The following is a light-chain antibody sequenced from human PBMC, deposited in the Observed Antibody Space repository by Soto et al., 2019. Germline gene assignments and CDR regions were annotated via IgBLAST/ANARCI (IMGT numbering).Light chain of an antibody. V-gene: IGLV1-51*01. CDR1: SSNIGNNY. J-gene: IGLJ2*01. Sequence: QAVVTQPPSVSAAPGQKVTISCSGSSSNIGNNYVSWYQQLPGTAPKLLIYDNNKRPSGIPDRFSGSKSGTSATLGITGLQTGDEADYYCGTWDGSLRAVVFGGGTKVTVL. CDR2: DNN. CDR3: GTWDGSLRAVV.